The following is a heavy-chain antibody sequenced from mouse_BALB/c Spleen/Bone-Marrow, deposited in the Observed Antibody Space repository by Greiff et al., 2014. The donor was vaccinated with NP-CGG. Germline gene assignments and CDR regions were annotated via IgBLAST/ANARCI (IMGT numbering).Heavy chain of an antibody. CDR1: GFSLTSYG. CDR3: ARVYGSSYDPYYYAMDY. Sequence: VKLMESGPGLVAPSQSLPITCTVSGFSLTSYGVYWARQPPGKGLEWLGVIWAGGSTNYNSGLMSRLSISKDNSKSQVLLKMNSLQTDDTAMYYCARVYGSSYDPYYYAMDYWGQGTSVTVSS. V-gene: IGHV2-9*02. J-gene: IGHJ4*01. CDR2: IWAGGST. D-gene: IGHD1-1*01.